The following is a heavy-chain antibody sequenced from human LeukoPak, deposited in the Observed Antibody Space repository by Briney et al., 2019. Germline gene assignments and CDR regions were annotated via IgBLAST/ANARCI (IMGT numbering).Heavy chain of an antibody. Sequence: GGSLRLSCAASGFTFSSYAMSWIRQAPGKGLEWVSYISSSGSTIYYADSVKGRFTISRDNAKNSLYLQMNSLRAEDTAVYYCAREGVVPADRGPHYYYYGMDVWGQGTTVTVSS. D-gene: IGHD2-2*01. J-gene: IGHJ6*02. CDR1: GFTFSSYA. V-gene: IGHV3-11*01. CDR3: AREGVVPADRGPHYYYYGMDV. CDR2: ISSSGSTI.